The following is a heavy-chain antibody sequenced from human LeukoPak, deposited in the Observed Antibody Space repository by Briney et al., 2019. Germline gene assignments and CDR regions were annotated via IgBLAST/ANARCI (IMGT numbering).Heavy chain of an antibody. CDR1: GFTFSSYG. Sequence: PGGSLRLSCAASGFTFSSYGMSWVRQAPGKGLEWVSAISGSGGSTYYADSVKGRFTISRDNAKNSLYLQMNSLRAEDTAVYYCARDLEYYFDYWGQGTLVTVSS. CDR3: ARDLEYYFDY. V-gene: IGHV3-23*01. J-gene: IGHJ4*02. D-gene: IGHD5-24*01. CDR2: ISGSGGST.